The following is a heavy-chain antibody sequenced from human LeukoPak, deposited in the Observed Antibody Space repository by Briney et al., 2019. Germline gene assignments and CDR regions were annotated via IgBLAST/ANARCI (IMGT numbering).Heavy chain of an antibody. CDR2: IYASGST. CDR3: ARDQVWWPLGSLSYYMDV. V-gene: IGHV4-61*02. J-gene: IGHJ6*03. Sequence: SETLSLTCTVSGGSISSNNYYWSRIRQPAGKGLEWIGRIYASGSTNYNPSLKSRVTMSVDTSKNQFSLKLSSVTAADTAVYYCARDQVWWPLGSLSYYMDVWGKGTTVTVSS. CDR1: GGSISSNNYY. D-gene: IGHD4/OR15-4a*01.